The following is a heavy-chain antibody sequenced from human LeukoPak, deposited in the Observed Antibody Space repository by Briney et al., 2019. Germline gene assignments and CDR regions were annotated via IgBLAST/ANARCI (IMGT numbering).Heavy chain of an antibody. D-gene: IGHD3-3*01. CDR2: MNPNSGNT. J-gene: IGHJ4*02. Sequence: GASVKVSCKASGYTFTSYDINWVRQATGQGLEWMGWMNPNSGNTGYAQKFQGRVTMTRNTSISTAYMELSSLRSEDTAVYYCARMGPRSPITIFGVVIQGGFDYWGQGTLVIVSS. CDR3: ARMGPRSPITIFGVVIQGGFDY. CDR1: GYTFTSYD. V-gene: IGHV1-8*01.